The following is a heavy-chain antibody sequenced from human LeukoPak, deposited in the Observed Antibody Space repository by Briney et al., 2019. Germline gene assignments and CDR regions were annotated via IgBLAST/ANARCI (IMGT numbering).Heavy chain of an antibody. V-gene: IGHV1-8*01. CDR1: GYTFTSYD. CDR2: MNPNSGNT. J-gene: IGHJ4*02. CDR3: ARMRSEWYYYGSGNYYPFDY. Sequence: ASVKVSCKASGYTFTSYDINWVRQATGQGLEWMGWMNPNSGNTGYAQKFQGRVTMTRNASISTAYMELSSLRSEDTVVYYCARMRSEWYYYGSGNYYPFDYWGQGTLVTVSS. D-gene: IGHD3-10*01.